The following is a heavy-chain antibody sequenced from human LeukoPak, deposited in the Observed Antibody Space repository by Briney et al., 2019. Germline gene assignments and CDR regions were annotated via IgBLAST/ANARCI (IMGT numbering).Heavy chain of an antibody. J-gene: IGHJ4*02. CDR2: IYYSESA. D-gene: IGHD3-3*01. CDR3: ARAGDFGYIDY. CDR1: GGSISSYY. Sequence: SETLSLTCTVSGGSISSYYWSWIWQPPGEGLEWIGHIYYSESANYSPSLKSRVTISVDTSKNQFSLKLSSVTAADTAVYYCARAGDFGYIDYWGQGTLVTVSS. V-gene: IGHV4-59*01.